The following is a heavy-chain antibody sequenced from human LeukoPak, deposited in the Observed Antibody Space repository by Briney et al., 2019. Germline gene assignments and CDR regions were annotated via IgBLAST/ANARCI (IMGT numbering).Heavy chain of an antibody. V-gene: IGHV3-23*01. J-gene: IGHJ4*02. CDR1: GFIFSTYT. CDR2: VRGSGTDT. Sequence: GGSLRLSCAASGFIFSTYTMNWVRQAPGKGLEWVSAVRGSGTDTYYADSVKGRFTISRDNSKNTLYLQMNSLRAEDTAIYYCAKTSCANSAYDSPFDYWGQGTLVTVSS. D-gene: IGHD5-12*01. CDR3: AKTSCANSAYDSPFDY.